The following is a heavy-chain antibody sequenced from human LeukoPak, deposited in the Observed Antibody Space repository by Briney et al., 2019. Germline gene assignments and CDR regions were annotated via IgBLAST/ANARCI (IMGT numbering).Heavy chain of an antibody. V-gene: IGHV3-23*01. Sequence: GGSLRLSCAASGFTFSSYAMSWVRQAPGKGLEWVSAISGSGGSTYYADSVKGRFTISRDNSKNTLHLQMNSLRAEDTAVYYCAKAQYSSSHHDAFDIWGKGTMVTVSS. CDR3: AKAQYSSSHHDAFDI. CDR2: ISGSGGST. D-gene: IGHD6-13*01. J-gene: IGHJ3*02. CDR1: GFTFSSYA.